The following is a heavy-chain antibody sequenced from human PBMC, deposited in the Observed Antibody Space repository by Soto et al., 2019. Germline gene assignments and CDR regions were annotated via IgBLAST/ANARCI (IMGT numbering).Heavy chain of an antibody. Sequence: PGESLKISCKGSGYSFTTNWIGWVRQMPGQGLEWMGIIYPADSDTRYSPSFQGQVTISADKSISTAYLQWSSLRASDTAMYYCARLPGTVTNHFYYMDVWGKGTTVTVSS. J-gene: IGHJ6*03. D-gene: IGHD4-4*01. CDR2: IYPADSDT. CDR1: GYSFTTNW. CDR3: ARLPGTVTNHFYYMDV. V-gene: IGHV5-51*01.